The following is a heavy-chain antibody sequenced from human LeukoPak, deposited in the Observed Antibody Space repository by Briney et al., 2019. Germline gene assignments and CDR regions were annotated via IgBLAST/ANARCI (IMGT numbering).Heavy chain of an antibody. Sequence: PGGSLRLSCAASGFTFSTFAMIWVRQPPGKGLEWVSSIFPSGGEIHYADSVRGRFTISRDNSKSTLSLQMNSLRAEDTAVYYCAKAPTGDPAYFDYWGQGTLVTVSS. J-gene: IGHJ4*02. V-gene: IGHV3-23*01. CDR2: IFPSGGEI. CDR1: GFTFSTFA. D-gene: IGHD7-27*01. CDR3: AKAPTGDPAYFDY.